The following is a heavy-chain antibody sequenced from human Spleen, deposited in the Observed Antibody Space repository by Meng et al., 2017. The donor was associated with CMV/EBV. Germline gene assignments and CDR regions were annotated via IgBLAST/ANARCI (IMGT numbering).Heavy chain of an antibody. D-gene: IGHD2-2*02. CDR2: FDFEDGEI. Sequence: ASVKVSCKVSGYTLSESSRLWVRQAPGKGLEWMGSFDFEDGEIMYAQKFQGRVTMTEDTSTDTAYMEVRSLSSGDTAIYYCAAIPASIDWFDPWGQGTLVTVSS. V-gene: IGHV1-24*01. J-gene: IGHJ5*02. CDR1: GYTLSESS. CDR3: AAIPASIDWFDP.